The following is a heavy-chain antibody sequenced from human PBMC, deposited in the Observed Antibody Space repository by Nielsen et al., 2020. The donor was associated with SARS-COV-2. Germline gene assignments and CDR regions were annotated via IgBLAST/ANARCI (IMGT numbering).Heavy chain of an antibody. CDR2: IYYSGST. CDR1: GGSISSSSYY. D-gene: IGHD1-26*01. J-gene: IGHJ3*02. V-gene: IGHV4-31*03. CDR3: AAPTDPAVGAFDI. Sequence: SETLSLTCTVSGGSISSSSYYWSWIRQHPGKGLEWIGYIYYSGSTYYNPSLKSRVTISVDTSKNQFSLKLSSVTAADTAVYYCAAPTDPAVGAFDIWGQGTMVTVSS.